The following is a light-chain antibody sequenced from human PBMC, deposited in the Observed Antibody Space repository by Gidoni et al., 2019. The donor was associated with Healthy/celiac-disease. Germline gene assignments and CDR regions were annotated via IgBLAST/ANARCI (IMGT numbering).Light chain of an antibody. CDR1: QSVLYSSNNKHY. CDR3: QQYYSTPYT. Sequence: DIVMTQSPDSLAVSLGARATINCKSSQSVLYSSNNKHYLAWYQQKPGQPPKRLIYWASTRESGVPDRFSGSGSGTDFTLTISSLQAEDVAVYYCQQYYSTPYTFXQXTKLEIK. V-gene: IGKV4-1*01. J-gene: IGKJ2*01. CDR2: WAS.